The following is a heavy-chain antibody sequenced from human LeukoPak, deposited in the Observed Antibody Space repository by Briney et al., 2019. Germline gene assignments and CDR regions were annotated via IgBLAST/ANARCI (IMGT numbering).Heavy chain of an antibody. Sequence: GSSVKVSCKASGGTFSRFTISWVRQAPGQGFEWMGGITPIFGTANFAQKFQGRVSITADESTSTAFMELSSLRSEDTAVYYCAREAVVTRQGFDYWGQGTLVTVSS. J-gene: IGHJ4*02. CDR3: AREAVVTRQGFDY. D-gene: IGHD4-23*01. CDR2: ITPIFGTA. V-gene: IGHV1-69*01. CDR1: GGTFSRFT.